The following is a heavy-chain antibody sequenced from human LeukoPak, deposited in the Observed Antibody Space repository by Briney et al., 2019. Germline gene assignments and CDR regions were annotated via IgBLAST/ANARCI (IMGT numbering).Heavy chain of an antibody. CDR3: ARVEGLQESLKLYYFDY. J-gene: IGHJ4*02. Sequence: GASVKVSCKASGGTFSSYAISWVRQAPGQGLEWMGGIIPIFGTANYAQKLQGRVTMTTDTSTSTAYMELRSLRSDDTAVYYCARVEGLQESLKLYYFDYWGQGTLVTVSS. CDR2: IIPIFGTA. V-gene: IGHV1-69*05. D-gene: IGHD1-1*01. CDR1: GGTFSSYA.